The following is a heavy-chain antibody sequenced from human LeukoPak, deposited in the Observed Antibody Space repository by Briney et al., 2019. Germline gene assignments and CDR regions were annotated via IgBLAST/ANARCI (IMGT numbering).Heavy chain of an antibody. CDR2: ISSSGSSE. V-gene: IGHV3-48*03. CDR1: GFTFSSYE. Sequence: PGGSLRLSCAVSGFTFSSYEMNWVRQAPGKGLEWVSCISSSGSSEYYADSAKGRFTISRDNAKNSLYLQMNSLRAEDTAVYFCAREGVRAARDYWGQGTLVTVSS. CDR3: AREGVRAARDY. J-gene: IGHJ4*02. D-gene: IGHD6-6*01.